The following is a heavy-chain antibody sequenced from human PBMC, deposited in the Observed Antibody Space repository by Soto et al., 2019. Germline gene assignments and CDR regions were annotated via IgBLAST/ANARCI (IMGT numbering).Heavy chain of an antibody. J-gene: IGHJ5*02. CDR2: MNPDSGNT. CDR1: GYTFTNYD. V-gene: IGHV1-8*01. D-gene: IGHD4-17*01. CDR3: ATGRVRRSWFEP. Sequence: QVQLVQSGAEVKKPGASVKVSCKASGYTFTNYDIHWVRQATGQGLEWMGWMNPDSGNTGQSKQFQGRVTMTRDTSTSTAYMEISSLSSEDTAVYSCATGRVRRSWFEPWGQGTLVTVSS.